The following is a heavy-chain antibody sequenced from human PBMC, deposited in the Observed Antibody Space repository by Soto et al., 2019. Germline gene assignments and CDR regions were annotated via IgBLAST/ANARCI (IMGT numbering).Heavy chain of an antibody. CDR3: ASLMSSGYYYGMDV. D-gene: IGHD3-10*01. J-gene: IGHJ6*02. CDR1: GGTFSSYT. V-gene: IGHV1-69*02. CDR2: IIPILGIA. Sequence: QVQLVQSGAEVKKPGSSVKVSCKASGGTFSSYTISWVRQAPGQGLEWMGRIIPILGIANYAQNFQGRVTITADKSTSTAYMELSSLRSEETAVYYCASLMSSGYYYGMDVWGQGTTVTVSS.